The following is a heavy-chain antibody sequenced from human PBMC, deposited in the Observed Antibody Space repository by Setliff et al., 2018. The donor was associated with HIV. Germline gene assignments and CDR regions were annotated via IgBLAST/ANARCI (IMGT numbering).Heavy chain of an antibody. CDR3: ARRHNDNTLNCFDY. CDR2: IYYSGST. J-gene: IGHJ4*02. Sequence: SETLSLTCTVSGGSISSYYWSWIRQPPGKGLEWIGYIYYSGSTNYNPSLKSRVTISLDTSKNQFSLKLYSVTAADTAIYYCARRHNDNTLNCFDYWGQGTLVTVSS. V-gene: IGHV4-59*08. CDR1: GGSISSYY. D-gene: IGHD1-1*01.